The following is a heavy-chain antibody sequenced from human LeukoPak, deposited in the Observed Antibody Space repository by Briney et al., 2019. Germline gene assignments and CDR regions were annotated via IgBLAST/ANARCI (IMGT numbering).Heavy chain of an antibody. D-gene: IGHD3-10*01. CDR2: INHSGST. V-gene: IGHV4-34*01. CDR3: ARDRRITMVRGVPFDY. J-gene: IGHJ4*02. CDR1: GGSFSGYY. Sequence: SSETLSLTCAVYGGSFSGYYWSWIRQPPGKGLAWIGEINHSGSTNYNPSLKSRVTISVDTSKNQCSLKLSSVTAADTAVYYCARDRRITMVRGVPFDYWGQGTLVTVSS.